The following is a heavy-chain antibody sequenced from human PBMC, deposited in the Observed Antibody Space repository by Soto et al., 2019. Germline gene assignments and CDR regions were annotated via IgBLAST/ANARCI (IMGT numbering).Heavy chain of an antibody. CDR2: INPNSGGT. CDR3: ARRTARDPAYYYGMDV. Sequence: ASVKVSCKASGYTFTGYYMHWVRQAPGQGLEWMGWINPNSGGTNYAQKFQGRVTMTRDTSISTAYMELSRLRSDDTAVYYCARRTARDPAYYYGMDVWGQGTTVTVSS. D-gene: IGHD5-18*01. J-gene: IGHJ6*02. CDR1: GYTFTGYY. V-gene: IGHV1-2*02.